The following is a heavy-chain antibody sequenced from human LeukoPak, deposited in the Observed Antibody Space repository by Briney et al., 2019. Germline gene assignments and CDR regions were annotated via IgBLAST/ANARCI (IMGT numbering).Heavy chain of an antibody. CDR2: IYYSGST. CDR3: ARQGTRGVISPNWFDP. Sequence: SETLSLTCTVSGGSISSYYWSWIRQPPGKGLEWIGYIYYSGSTYYNPSLKSRVTISVDTSKNQFSLKVNSVTAADTAVYYCARQGTRGVISPNWFDPWGQGTLVTVSS. D-gene: IGHD3-10*01. J-gene: IGHJ5*02. CDR1: GGSISSYY. V-gene: IGHV4-59*08.